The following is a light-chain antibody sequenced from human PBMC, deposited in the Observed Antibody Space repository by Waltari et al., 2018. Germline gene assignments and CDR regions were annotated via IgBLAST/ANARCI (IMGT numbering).Light chain of an antibody. CDR3: HQYDNWYT. CDR1: QSVTNN. V-gene: IGKV3D-15*01. J-gene: IGKJ2*01. CDR2: GAS. Sequence: EIVMTQSTATLSVSPGERATLSCSASQSVTNNLAWYQQKPGQAPRLLIYGASTRATGIPARFSGSGSGTEFTLTISSLQSEDFAVYYCHQYDNWYTFGQGTKLEIK.